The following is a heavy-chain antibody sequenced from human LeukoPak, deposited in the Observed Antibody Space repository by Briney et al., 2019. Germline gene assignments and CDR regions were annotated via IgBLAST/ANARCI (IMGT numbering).Heavy chain of an antibody. CDR2: ISAYNGNT. Sequence: ASVKVSCKASGYTFTSYGISWVRQAPGQGLEWMGWISAYNGNTNYAQKLQGRVTMTTDTSTSTAYMELRSLRSDDTAVYYCARVGRAVAAPYYYGMDVWGQGTTVTVSS. CDR3: ARVGRAVAAPYYYGMDV. J-gene: IGHJ6*02. D-gene: IGHD6-19*01. CDR1: GYTFTSYG. V-gene: IGHV1-18*01.